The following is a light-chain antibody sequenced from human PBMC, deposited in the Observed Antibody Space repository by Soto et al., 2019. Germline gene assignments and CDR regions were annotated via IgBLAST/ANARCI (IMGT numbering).Light chain of an antibody. CDR3: QQYGSSPPT. CDR1: QSVSKNF. CDR2: GAS. Sequence: EIVLTQSPGTLSLSPGERATLSCRASQSVSKNFLAWYQQKPGQAPRLLISGASNRATGIPDRFSGSGSGTDFSLTIVRLEHEDLAVYFCQQYGSSPPTVGGGTKVAIK. J-gene: IGKJ4*01. V-gene: IGKV3-20*01.